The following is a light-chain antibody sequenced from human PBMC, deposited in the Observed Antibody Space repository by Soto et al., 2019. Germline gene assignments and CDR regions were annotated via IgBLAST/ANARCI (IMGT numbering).Light chain of an antibody. V-gene: IGLV2-23*02. CDR2: GVN. CDR3: CSYAGISTFV. CDR1: TSDVGNYNL. J-gene: IGLJ1*01. Sequence: QSALTQPASVSGSPGQSITISCPGTTSDVGNYNLVSWYQQHPGKAPKLMIYGVNKRPSEVSNRFSGSKSGNTASLTISGLQAEDEADYYCCSYAGISTFVFGTGSKVTVL.